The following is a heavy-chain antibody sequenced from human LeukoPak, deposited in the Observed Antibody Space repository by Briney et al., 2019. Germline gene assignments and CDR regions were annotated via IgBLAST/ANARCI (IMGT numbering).Heavy chain of an antibody. CDR2: IYTSGST. D-gene: IGHD4-17*01. J-gene: IGHJ5*02. CDR3: AKDEIYGDYHWFDP. V-gene: IGHV4-4*07. CDR1: GGSISSYY. Sequence: SETLSLTCTVSGGSISSYYWSWIRQPAGKGLEWIGRIYTSGSTNYNPSLKSRVTMSVDTSKNQFSLKLSSVTAADTAVYYCAKDEIYGDYHWFDPWGQGTLVTVSS.